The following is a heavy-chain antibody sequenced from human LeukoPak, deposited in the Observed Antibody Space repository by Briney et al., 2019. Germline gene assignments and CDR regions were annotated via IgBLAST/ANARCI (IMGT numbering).Heavy chain of an antibody. CDR3: ARDKGTMIDL. V-gene: IGHV4-4*07. J-gene: IGHJ5*02. Sequence: SETLSLTCTVSGGSIISYYWSWIQQPAGKGLEWIGRIYTSGSTNYNPSLKSRVTISIDKSKNQFSLKLSSVTAADTAVYYCARDKGTMIDLWGQGTLVTVSS. CDR2: IYTSGST. D-gene: IGHD3-22*01. CDR1: GGSIISYY.